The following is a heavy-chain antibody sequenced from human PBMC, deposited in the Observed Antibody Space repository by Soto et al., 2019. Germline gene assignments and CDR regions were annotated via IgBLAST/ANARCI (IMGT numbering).Heavy chain of an antibody. CDR2: ISGSGGST. Sequence: GGSLRLSCAASGFTFSSYAMSWVRQAPGKGLEWVSAISGSGGSTYYADSVKGRFTISRDNSKNTLYLQMNSLRAEDTVVYYCVKDHYDSSGYYSVFGYWGQGTLVTVSS. V-gene: IGHV3-23*01. D-gene: IGHD3-22*01. CDR1: GFTFSSYA. J-gene: IGHJ4*02. CDR3: VKDHYDSSGYYSVFGY.